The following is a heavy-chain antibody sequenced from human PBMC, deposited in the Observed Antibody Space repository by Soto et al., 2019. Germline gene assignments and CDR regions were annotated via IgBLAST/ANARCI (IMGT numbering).Heavy chain of an antibody. CDR2: IWYDGSNK. J-gene: IGHJ6*03. CDR1: GFTFSSYG. CDR3: AREDGYYYYMDV. Sequence: GGSLRLSCAASGFTFSSYGMHWVRQAPGKGLEWVAVIWYDGSNKYYADSVKDRFTISRDNSKNTLYLQMNSLRAEDTAVYYCAREDGYYYYMDVWGKGTTVTVSS. V-gene: IGHV3-33*01.